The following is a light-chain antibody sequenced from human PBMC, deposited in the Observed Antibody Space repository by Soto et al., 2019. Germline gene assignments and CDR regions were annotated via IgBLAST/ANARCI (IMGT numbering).Light chain of an antibody. J-gene: IGKJ4*01. CDR3: QQRYKWLT. V-gene: IGKV3-15*01. CDR2: GAS. CDR1: QSVRSD. Sequence: EIVMTQSPATLSVSPGERATLSCRASQSVRSDLAWYQHKPGQAPRLLIYGASTRATGIPVRFSGSGSGTEFTLTISSLQSEDFGIYYCQQRYKWLTFGGGTKVDIK.